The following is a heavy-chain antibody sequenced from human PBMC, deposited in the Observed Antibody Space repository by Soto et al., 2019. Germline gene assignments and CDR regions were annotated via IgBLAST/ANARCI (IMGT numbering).Heavy chain of an antibody. J-gene: IGHJ4*02. CDR3: ARHNDVLTGYFFAN. D-gene: IGHD3-9*01. Sequence: QVQLVQSAAEVRKPGASVKVSCKASGYIFTNYAISWVRQAPGQGPEWMGWISGYNGDTNTHYSQKFQGRVTMTTDLSTTTAYMELRSLRSDDTAVYYCARHNDVLTGYFFANWGQGTLVTVSS. CDR2: ISGYNGDTNT. V-gene: IGHV1-18*01. CDR1: GYIFTNYA.